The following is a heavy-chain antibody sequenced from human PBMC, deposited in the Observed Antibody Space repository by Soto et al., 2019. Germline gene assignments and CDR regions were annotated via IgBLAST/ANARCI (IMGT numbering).Heavy chain of an antibody. Sequence: GGSLRLSCAASGFTFSSYSMNWVRQAPGKGLEWVSYISSSSGTIYYADSVKGRFTISRDNAKNSLYLQMNSLRDEDTAVYYCSRDKYYDSPEGAFDIWGQGTMVTVSS. D-gene: IGHD3-22*01. J-gene: IGHJ3*02. CDR2: ISSSSGTI. CDR1: GFTFSSYS. V-gene: IGHV3-48*02. CDR3: SRDKYYDSPEGAFDI.